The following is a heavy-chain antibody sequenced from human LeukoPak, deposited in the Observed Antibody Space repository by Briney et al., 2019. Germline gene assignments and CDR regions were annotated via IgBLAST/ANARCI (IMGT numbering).Heavy chain of an antibody. D-gene: IGHD3-16*02. J-gene: IGHJ4*02. CDR2: ISTYNGNT. Sequence: GASVKVSCKASGYTFTSSGISWVRQAPGQGLEWMAWISTYNGNTNYAQKLQGRVTMTTDTSTGTAYMELRSLRSDDTAVYYCARDYVWGSYRYFDFWGQGTLVIVSS. V-gene: IGHV1-18*04. CDR1: GYTFTSSG. CDR3: ARDYVWGSYRYFDF.